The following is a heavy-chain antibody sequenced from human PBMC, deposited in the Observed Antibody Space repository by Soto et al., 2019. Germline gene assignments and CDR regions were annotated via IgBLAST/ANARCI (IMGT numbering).Heavy chain of an antibody. CDR3: ARVPSVVTPGNDYFGVDV. CDR2: IYPNDADT. V-gene: IGHV5-51*01. CDR1: GYSFTYYW. Sequence: EVRLAQSGGEVKKPGESLKISCKGSGYSFTYYWIAWVRQRPGKDLEWMGIIYPNDADTRYNPSFQGQVTISADKSISTAYLQWTSLKTSATAMYYCARVPSVVTPGNDYFGVDVWGQGTTVIVSS. J-gene: IGHJ6*02. D-gene: IGHD2-2*01.